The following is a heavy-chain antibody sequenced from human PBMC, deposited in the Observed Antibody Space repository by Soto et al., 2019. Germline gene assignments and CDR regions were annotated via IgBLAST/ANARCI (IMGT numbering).Heavy chain of an antibody. Sequence: ASVKVSCKASGYTFTSYYMHWVRQAPGQGLEWMGIINPSGGSTSYAQKFQGRVTMTRDTSTSTVYMELGSLRSEDTAVYYCARTSYYDFWSGFPRLGYYGMDVWGQGTTVTVSS. CDR1: GYTFTSYY. D-gene: IGHD3-3*01. V-gene: IGHV1-46*01. J-gene: IGHJ6*02. CDR2: INPSGGST. CDR3: ARTSYYDFWSGFPRLGYYGMDV.